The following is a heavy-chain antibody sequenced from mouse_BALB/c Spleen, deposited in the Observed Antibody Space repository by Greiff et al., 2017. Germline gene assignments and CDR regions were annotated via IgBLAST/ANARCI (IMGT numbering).Heavy chain of an antibody. Sequence: VQLQQSGAELVKPGASVKLSCKASGYTFTSYYMYWVKQRPGQGLEWIGEINPSNGGTNFNEKFKSKATLTVDKSSSTAYMQLSSLTSEDSAVYYCTRKDYGYPYYYAMDYWGQGTSVTVSS. CDR1: GYTFTSYY. J-gene: IGHJ4*01. CDR2: INPSNGGT. D-gene: IGHD1-2*01. CDR3: TRKDYGYPYYYAMDY. V-gene: IGHV1S81*02.